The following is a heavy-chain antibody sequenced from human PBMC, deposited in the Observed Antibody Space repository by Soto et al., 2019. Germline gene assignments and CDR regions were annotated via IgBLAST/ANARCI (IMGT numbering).Heavy chain of an antibody. J-gene: IGHJ3*02. V-gene: IGHV1-69*13. D-gene: IGHD3-22*01. CDR1: GGTFSSYA. Sequence: SVKVSCKASGGTFSSYAISWVRQAPGQGLEWMGGIIPIFGTANYAQKFQGRVTITADESTSTAYMELSSLRSEDTAVYYCARRITMIVVVTRGAFDIWGQGTMVTV. CDR2: IIPIFGTA. CDR3: ARRITMIVVVTRGAFDI.